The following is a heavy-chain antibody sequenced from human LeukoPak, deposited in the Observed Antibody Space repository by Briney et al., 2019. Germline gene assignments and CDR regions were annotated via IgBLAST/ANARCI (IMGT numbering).Heavy chain of an antibody. D-gene: IGHD3-22*01. CDR3: AKNYYDSSGYYYKSDAFDI. V-gene: IGHV3-23*01. Sequence: PGGSLRLSCAASGFTFSSYAMSWVRQAPGKGLEWVSAISGSGGSTYYADSVKGRFTISRDNSKNTLYLQMDSLRAEDTAVYYCAKNYYDSSGYYYKSDAFDIWGQGTMVTVSS. J-gene: IGHJ3*02. CDR2: ISGSGGST. CDR1: GFTFSSYA.